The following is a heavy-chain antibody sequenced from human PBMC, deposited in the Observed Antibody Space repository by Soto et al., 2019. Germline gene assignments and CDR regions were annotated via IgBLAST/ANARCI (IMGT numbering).Heavy chain of an antibody. J-gene: IGHJ5*02. CDR1: GGSFSGYY. CDR2: INHSGST. V-gene: IGHV4-34*01. Sequence: SETLSLTCAVYGGSFSGYYWSWVRQPPGKGLEWIGEINHSGSTNYNPSLKSRVTISVDTSKNQFSLKLSSVTAADTAVYYCARGLRITIFGVASSNWFDPWGQGTLVTVSS. D-gene: IGHD3-3*01. CDR3: ARGLRITIFGVASSNWFDP.